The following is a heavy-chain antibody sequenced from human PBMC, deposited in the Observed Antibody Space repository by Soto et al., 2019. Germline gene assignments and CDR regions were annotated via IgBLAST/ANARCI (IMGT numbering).Heavy chain of an antibody. Sequence: GGSLRLSCAASGFTVSSNYMSWVRQAPGKGLEWVSAIYSGGSTYYADSVKGRFTISRGNSKNTLYLQMNSLRAEDTAVYYCARDQGEVAAGYYYYGMDVWGQGTTVTVSS. D-gene: IGHD2-15*01. CDR2: IYSGGST. J-gene: IGHJ6*02. CDR3: ARDQGEVAAGYYYYGMDV. V-gene: IGHV3-53*01. CDR1: GFTVSSNY.